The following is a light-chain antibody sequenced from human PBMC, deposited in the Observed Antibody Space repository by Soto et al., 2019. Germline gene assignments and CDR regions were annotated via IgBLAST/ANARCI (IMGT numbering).Light chain of an antibody. CDR2: RND. CDR1: SSNSGSNY. J-gene: IGLJ3*02. Sequence: QSVLTQPPSASGTPGQRVTISCSGSSSNSGSNYVNWYQHLPGTAPKLLIYRNDQRPSGVPDRFSGSKSGTSASLAISGLRSEDEADYYCATRDDSLSGHWLFGGGTKVTVL. V-gene: IGLV1-47*01. CDR3: ATRDDSLSGHWL.